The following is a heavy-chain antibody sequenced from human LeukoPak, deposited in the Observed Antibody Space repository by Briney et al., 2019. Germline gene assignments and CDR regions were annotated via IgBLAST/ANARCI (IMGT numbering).Heavy chain of an antibody. CDR2: IYTSGST. CDR3: ARESQYPFWSGYYYGMDV. V-gene: IGHV4-61*02. D-gene: IGHD3-3*01. Sequence: PSQTLSLTCTVSGGSISSGSYYWSWIRQPAGKGLEWIGRIYTSGSTNYSPSLKSRVTISVDTSKNQFSLKLRSVTAADTAVYYCARESQYPFWSGYYYGMDVWGQGTTVTVSS. CDR1: GGSISSGSYY. J-gene: IGHJ6*02.